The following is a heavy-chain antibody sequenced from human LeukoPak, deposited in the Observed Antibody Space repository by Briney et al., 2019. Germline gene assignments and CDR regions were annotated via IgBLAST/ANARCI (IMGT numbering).Heavy chain of an antibody. CDR1: SFTFSSYV. CDR2: VSTTGGST. CDR3: ARDLAWGAFDY. V-gene: IGHV3-23*01. J-gene: IGHJ4*02. Sequence: GGSLRLSCGASSFTFSSYVMSWVRQAPGKGLEWVSTVSTTGGSTYYADSVKGRFTISRDDSKNTLSLQMNSLRVEDTATYYCARDLAWGAFDYWGQGTLVTVSS. D-gene: IGHD7-27*01.